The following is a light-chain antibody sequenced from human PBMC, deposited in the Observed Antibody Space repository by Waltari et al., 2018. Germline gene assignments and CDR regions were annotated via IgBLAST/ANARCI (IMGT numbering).Light chain of an antibody. CDR2: MNN. V-gene: IGLV1-44*01. CDR1: SSNIGSNT. CDR3: AAWDDSLNGWV. J-gene: IGLJ3*02. Sequence: QSVLTQPPSASGTPGQRVTISCSGSSSNIGSNTVNWYQQLPGTAPKRLSYMNNRRPSGFPDLFSGSKSGTSASLAISWLQSEDEADYYCAAWDDSLNGWVFGGGTKLTVL.